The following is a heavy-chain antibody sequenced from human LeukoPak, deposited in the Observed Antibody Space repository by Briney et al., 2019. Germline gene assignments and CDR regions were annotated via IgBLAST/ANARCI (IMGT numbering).Heavy chain of an antibody. CDR2: ISGSGGST. J-gene: IGHJ3*02. CDR3: ANDLRWGSFDI. D-gene: IGHD1-26*01. CDR1: GFTFSSYG. V-gene: IGHV3-23*01. Sequence: SGGTLRLSCAASGFTFSSYGMSWVRQAPGKGLEWVSAISGSGGSTYYADSVKGRFTISRDNSKNTLYLLMNSLRAEDTAVYYCANDLRWGSFDIRGQGTLVTVSS.